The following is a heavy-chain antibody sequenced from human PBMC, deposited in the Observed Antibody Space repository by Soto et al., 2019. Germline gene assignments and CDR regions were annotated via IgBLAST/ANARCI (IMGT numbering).Heavy chain of an antibody. Sequence: QVQLQESGPGLVKPSQTLSLTCTASGRSISSVNYYWSWIRQPPGKGLEWIGYIYYSGSTYYNPSLRSRVTISVDTSNNQFSLKLISVTAADTAVYYCARYGSGECNRGSCYSPFDYWGQGTLVTVSS. V-gene: IGHV4-30-4*01. CDR3: ARYGSGECNRGSCYSPFDY. CDR1: GRSISSVNYY. CDR2: IYYSGST. D-gene: IGHD2-15*01. J-gene: IGHJ4*02.